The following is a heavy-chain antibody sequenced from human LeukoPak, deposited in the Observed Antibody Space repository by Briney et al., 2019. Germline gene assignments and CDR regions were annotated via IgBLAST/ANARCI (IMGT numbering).Heavy chain of an antibody. V-gene: IGHV1-8*01. D-gene: IGHD6-6*01. J-gene: IGHJ6*03. CDR1: GYTFTSYD. Sequence: AASVTLSCKASGYTFTSYDINWVRQPTGQGLEWMGWMNPNSGNTGYAQKFQGRVTMTRNTSISTSYMELSSLRSEDTAVYYCARVPSSSSYYYYYYMDVWGKGTTVTVSS. CDR3: ARVPSSSSYYYYYYMDV. CDR2: MNPNSGNT.